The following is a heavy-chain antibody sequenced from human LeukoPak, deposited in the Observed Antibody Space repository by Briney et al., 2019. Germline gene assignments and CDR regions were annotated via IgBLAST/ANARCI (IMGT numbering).Heavy chain of an antibody. Sequence: SETLSLTCTVSGGSISSYYWSWIRQPPGKGLEWIGYIYYSGSTNYNPSLKSRVTISVDTSKNQFSLKLSSVTAADTAVYYCARGRGCSGGSCYSNWFDPWGQRTLVTVSP. CDR3: ARGRGCSGGSCYSNWFDP. D-gene: IGHD2-15*01. CDR1: GGSISSYY. V-gene: IGHV4-59*01. CDR2: IYYSGST. J-gene: IGHJ5*02.